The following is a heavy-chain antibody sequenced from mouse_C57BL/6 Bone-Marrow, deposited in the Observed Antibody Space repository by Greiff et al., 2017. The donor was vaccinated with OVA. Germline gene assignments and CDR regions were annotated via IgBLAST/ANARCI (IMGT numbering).Heavy chain of an antibody. CDR3: ARLRRSYSMDY. CDR2: INPNNGGT. Sequence: VQLQQSGPELVKPGASVKISCKASGYTFTDYYMNWVKPSHGKSLEWIGDINPNNGGTSYNQKFKGKAILTVAKSSSTAYMELRSLTSEDSGVYYGARLRRSYSMDYWGQGTTLTISS. V-gene: IGHV1-26*01. J-gene: IGHJ2*01. CDR1: GYTFTDYY. D-gene: IGHD2-4*01.